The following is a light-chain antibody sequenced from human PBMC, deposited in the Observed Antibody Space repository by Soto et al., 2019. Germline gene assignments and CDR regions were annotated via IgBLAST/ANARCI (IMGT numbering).Light chain of an antibody. CDR1: QSVSYN. Sequence: ETVMTQSPATLSVSPGDRATLSCSASQSVSYNLAWYQQKPGQAPRLLIYDASTRATGIPARFSGSASGTEFTLTISSLLSEDFAVYYCQQYNNWPRTFGQGTKVDIK. CDR2: DAS. J-gene: IGKJ1*01. CDR3: QQYNNWPRT. V-gene: IGKV3D-15*01.